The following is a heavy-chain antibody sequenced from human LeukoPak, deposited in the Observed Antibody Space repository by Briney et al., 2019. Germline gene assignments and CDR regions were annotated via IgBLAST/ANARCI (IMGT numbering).Heavy chain of an antibody. Sequence: SGTLSLTCAVSGGSISSSNWWSWVRQPPGKRLEWIGEIYHSGSTNYNPSLKSRVTISVDKSKNQFSLKLSSVTAADTAVYYCARGHDVVVTAILVWGQGTLVTVSS. V-gene: IGHV4-4*02. CDR3: ARGHDVVVTAILV. CDR2: IYHSGST. J-gene: IGHJ4*02. CDR1: GGSISSSNW. D-gene: IGHD2-21*02.